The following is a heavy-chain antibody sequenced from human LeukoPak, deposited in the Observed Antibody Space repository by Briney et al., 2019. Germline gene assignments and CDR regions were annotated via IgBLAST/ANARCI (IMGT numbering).Heavy chain of an antibody. CDR3: ARLTLQLLWFGEPRGWFDP. CDR1: GGSISSSSYY. V-gene: IGHV4-39*01. Sequence: SETLSLTCTVSGGSISSSSYYWGWIRQPPGKGLEWTGSIYYSGSTYYNPSLKSRVTISVDTSKNQFSLKLSSVTAADTAVYYCARLTLQLLWFGEPRGWFDPWGQGTLVTVSS. J-gene: IGHJ5*02. D-gene: IGHD3-10*01. CDR2: IYYSGST.